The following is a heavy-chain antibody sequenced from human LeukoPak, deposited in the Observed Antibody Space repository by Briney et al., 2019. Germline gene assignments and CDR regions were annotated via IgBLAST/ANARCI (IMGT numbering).Heavy chain of an antibody. V-gene: IGHV3-23*01. CDR1: GFTFSSYA. J-gene: IGHJ5*02. CDR3: AKDPVPAAIRGNWFDP. CDR2: ISGSGGST. Sequence: GGSLRLSCAASGFTFSSYAMSWVRQAPGKGLEWVSAISGSGGSTYYADSVKGRFTISRDNSKNTLYLQMNSLRAEDTAVYYCAKDPVPAAIRGNWFDPWGQGTLVTVSS. D-gene: IGHD2-2*02.